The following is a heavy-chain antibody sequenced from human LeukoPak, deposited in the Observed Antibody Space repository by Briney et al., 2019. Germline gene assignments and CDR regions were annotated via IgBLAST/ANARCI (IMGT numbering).Heavy chain of an antibody. V-gene: IGHV1-69*13. Sequence: GASVKVSCKASGYTFTSYYMHWVRQAPGQGLEWMGGIIPIFGTANYAQKFQGRVTITADESTSTAYMELSSLRSEDTAVYYCARAGRNYQARFEGLWGQGTLVTVSS. J-gene: IGHJ4*02. D-gene: IGHD1-7*01. CDR1: GYTFTSYY. CDR2: IIPIFGTA. CDR3: ARAGRNYQARFEGL.